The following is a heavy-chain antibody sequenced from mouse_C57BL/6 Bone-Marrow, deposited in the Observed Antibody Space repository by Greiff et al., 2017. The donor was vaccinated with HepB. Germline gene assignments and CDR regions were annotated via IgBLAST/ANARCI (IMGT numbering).Heavy chain of an antibody. Sequence: VQLQQPGAELVKPGASVKMSCKASGYTFTSYWITWVKQRPGQGLEWIGDIYPGSGSTNYNEKFKSKATLTVDTSSSTAYMQLSSLTSEDSAVYYCARNGTLGSSHWYFDVWGTGTTVTVSS. D-gene: IGHD1-1*01. CDR1: GYTFTSYW. J-gene: IGHJ1*03. CDR3: ARNGTLGSSHWYFDV. CDR2: IYPGSGST. V-gene: IGHV1-55*01.